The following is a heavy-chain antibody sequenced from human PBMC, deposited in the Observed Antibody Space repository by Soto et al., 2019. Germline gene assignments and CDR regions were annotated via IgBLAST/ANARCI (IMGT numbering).Heavy chain of an antibody. D-gene: IGHD6-13*01. V-gene: IGHV3-20*01. J-gene: IGHJ6*03. CDR3: ARGGGKQQLYYYYYMDV. Sequence: GGSLRLSCAASGFTFDDYGMSWVRQAPGKGLEWVSGINWNGGSTGYADSVKGRFTISRDNAKNSLYLQMNSLRAEDTALYHCARGGGKQQLYYYYYMDVWGKGTTVTVSS. CDR1: GFTFDDYG. CDR2: INWNGGST.